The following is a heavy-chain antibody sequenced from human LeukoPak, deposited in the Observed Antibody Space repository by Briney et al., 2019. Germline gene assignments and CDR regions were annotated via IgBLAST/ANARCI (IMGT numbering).Heavy chain of an antibody. D-gene: IGHD6-13*01. J-gene: IGHJ3*01. Sequence: SETLSLTCAVYGGSFSSYYWSWVRQPPGKGLEWIGFVYYTGSTNYSPSLKSRVTISVDTSKNQFSLKLRSVTAADTAVYYCARISSSNWYNERGAFDVWGQGTMVTVSS. CDR2: VYYTGST. CDR1: GGSFSSYY. V-gene: IGHV4-59*01. CDR3: ARISSSNWYNERGAFDV.